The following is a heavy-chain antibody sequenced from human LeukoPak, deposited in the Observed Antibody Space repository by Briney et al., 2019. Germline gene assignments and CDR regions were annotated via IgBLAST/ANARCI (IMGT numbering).Heavy chain of an antibody. D-gene: IGHD4-4*01. CDR3: ARDYRAYYYYGMDV. V-gene: IGHV3-33*01. J-gene: IGHJ6*02. CDR1: GFTFSFYG. Sequence: GGSLRLSCVASGFTFSFYGMHWVRQAPGKGLEWVAVMWSDGNNKYYADSVKGRFTISRDNSKNTLYLQMNSLRAEDTAVYYCARDYRAYYYYGMDVWGQGTTVTVSS. CDR2: MWSDGNNK.